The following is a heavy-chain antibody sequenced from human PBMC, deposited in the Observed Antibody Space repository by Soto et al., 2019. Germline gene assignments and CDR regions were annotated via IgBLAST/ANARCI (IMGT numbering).Heavy chain of an antibody. CDR2: IWYDGSNK. CDR3: ARPLVGCGGSCYPDYYYGMDV. CDR1: GFTFSSYG. Sequence: QVQLVESGGGVVQPGRSLRLSCAASGFTFSSYGMHWVRQAPGKGLEWVAVIWYDGSNKYYADSVKGRFTISRDNSKNTVYLQMNSLRAEDTAVYYCARPLVGCGGSCYPDYYYGMDVWGQGTTVTVSS. V-gene: IGHV3-33*01. J-gene: IGHJ6*02. D-gene: IGHD2-15*01.